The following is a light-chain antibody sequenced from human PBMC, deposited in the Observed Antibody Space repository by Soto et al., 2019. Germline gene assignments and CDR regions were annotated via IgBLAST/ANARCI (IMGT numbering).Light chain of an antibody. Sequence: VILMTQSPSLLSASTGYRVTISCRMSLCISRYLAWYQQKPGKAPELLIYAASTLQSGVPSRFSGSGSGTDFTLTISCLQSEDFATYYCQQYYSFPYTLGQGTKLDLK. CDR1: LCISRY. CDR3: QQYYSFPYT. CDR2: AAS. J-gene: IGKJ2*01. V-gene: IGKV1D-8*01.